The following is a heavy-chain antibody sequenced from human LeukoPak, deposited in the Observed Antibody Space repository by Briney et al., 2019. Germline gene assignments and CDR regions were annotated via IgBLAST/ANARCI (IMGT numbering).Heavy chain of an antibody. CDR1: GFTFSAYE. D-gene: IGHD4-23*01. CDR3: ARDTLEYSNSPDALDI. J-gene: IGHJ3*02. CDR2: IGSSGSTV. Sequence: GGSLRLSCAASGFTFSAYEMNWVRQAPGKGLEWVSYIGSSGSTVYYADSVKGRFTISRDNAKSSLYMQMESLRDEDTAIYYCARDTLEYSNSPDALDIRGQGTMVTVSS. V-gene: IGHV3-48*03.